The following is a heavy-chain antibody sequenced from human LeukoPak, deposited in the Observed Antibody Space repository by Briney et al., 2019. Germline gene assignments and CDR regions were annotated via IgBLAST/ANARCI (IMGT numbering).Heavy chain of an antibody. D-gene: IGHD3-10*01. CDR3: AKDPAYYYGSGSYYFDY. CDR2: ISGSGGST. CDR1: GFTFSSYA. J-gene: IGHJ4*02. V-gene: IGHV3-23*01. Sequence: GGSLRLSCAASGFTFSSYAMSSVRQAPGKGLEWVSAISGSGGSTYYADSVKGRFTISRDNSKNTLYLQMNSLRAEDTAVYYCAKDPAYYYGSGSYYFDYWGQGTLVTVSS.